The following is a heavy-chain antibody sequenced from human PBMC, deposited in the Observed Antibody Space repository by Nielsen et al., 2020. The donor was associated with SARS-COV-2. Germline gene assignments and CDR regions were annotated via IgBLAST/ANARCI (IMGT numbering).Heavy chain of an antibody. Sequence: ASVKVSCKASADTFTSYDINWLRQATGQRLEWMGRMSPSSGKTDYAQKFQGRVRMTRNTSIHTAYMELSSLRSDDTAVYYCVSGGYFDWLLAFDQWGQGTLVTVSS. CDR1: ADTFTSYD. CDR3: VSGGYFDWLLAFDQ. V-gene: IGHV1-8*01. D-gene: IGHD3-9*01. J-gene: IGHJ4*02. CDR2: MSPSSGKT.